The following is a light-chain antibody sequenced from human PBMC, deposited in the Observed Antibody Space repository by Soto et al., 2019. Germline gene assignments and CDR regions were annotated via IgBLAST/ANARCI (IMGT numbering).Light chain of an antibody. J-gene: IGKJ3*01. Sequence: DIVMTQSPLSLPVTPGEPASISCRSSQSLLQSNGYNYVDWYLQKPGQSPQLLIYMGSNRASGVPDRFSGSGSGTDFTLKISRVEAEDVGVYYCMEALQFTFGPGTKVEIK. CDR2: MGS. CDR3: MEALQFT. CDR1: QSLLQSNGYNY. V-gene: IGKV2-28*01.